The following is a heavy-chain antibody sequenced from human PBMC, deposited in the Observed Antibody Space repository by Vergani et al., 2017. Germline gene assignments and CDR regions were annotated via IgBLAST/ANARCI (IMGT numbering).Heavy chain of an antibody. CDR3: ARPHGDILPPDPRRLDY. CDR2: INPSGGST. Sequence: QVLLVQSGAEVKKPGASVRVSCKTSGYTFTNYYIHWVRQAPGQGLEWMGIINPSGGSTTYAQQFQGRLTMTRDTSTSTVYMDLSNLRSEDTAVYSCARPHGDILPPDPRRLDYWGQGTLVTVSS. CDR1: GYTFTNYY. J-gene: IGHJ4*02. V-gene: IGHV1-46*03. D-gene: IGHD3-10*01.